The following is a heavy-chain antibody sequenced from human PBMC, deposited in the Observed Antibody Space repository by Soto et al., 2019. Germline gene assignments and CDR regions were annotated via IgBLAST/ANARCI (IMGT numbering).Heavy chain of an antibody. D-gene: IGHD3-22*01. V-gene: IGHV1-69*01. CDR3: ARAWGYDNNDYYYAY. J-gene: IGHJ4*02. Sequence: QVQLVQSGAEVRKPGSSVKVSCKASGGTFSRHGISWVRQAPGQGLEWMGGIIPIFGTANHAQKFQGRVTITADESTSTAYMELSILRSEDTAVYYCARAWGYDNNDYYYAYWGQGTLVIVSS. CDR2: IIPIFGTA. CDR1: GGTFSRHG.